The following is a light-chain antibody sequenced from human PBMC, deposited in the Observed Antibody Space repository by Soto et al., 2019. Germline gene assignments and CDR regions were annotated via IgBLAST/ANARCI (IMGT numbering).Light chain of an antibody. CDR1: QAVSTW. J-gene: IGKJ4*01. CDR3: QQSNSFPRT. CDR2: AAS. Sequence: DIQMTQSPSXVSASVGDRVTITCRASQAVSTWLAWYQQKPGDAPKLLIYAASTLQSGVPSRFSGSGSGTDFTPTIRSLQPEDFATYYCQQSNSFPRTFGGGTKVDIK. V-gene: IGKV1-12*01.